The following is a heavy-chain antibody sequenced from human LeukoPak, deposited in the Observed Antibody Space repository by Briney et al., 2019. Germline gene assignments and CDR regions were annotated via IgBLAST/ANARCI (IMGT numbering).Heavy chain of an antibody. D-gene: IGHD3-10*01. Sequence: SETLSLTCSVSGDSVSNSRVYWGWIRQTPGEGLEWIGSIYNNGRTYYKSSLESRVTISVDTPKNQFSLKLSSVTAADTAVYYCAISNYGSGSYNWGQGTLVTVSS. CDR2: IYNNGRT. CDR1: GDSVSNSRVY. V-gene: IGHV4-39*07. CDR3: AISNYGSGSYN. J-gene: IGHJ4*02.